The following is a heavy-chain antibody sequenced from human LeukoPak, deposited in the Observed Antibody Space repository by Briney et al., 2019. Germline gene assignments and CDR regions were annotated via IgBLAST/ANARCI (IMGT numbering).Heavy chain of an antibody. D-gene: IGHD3-22*01. CDR1: GFTFSSYW. J-gene: IGHJ4*02. V-gene: IGHV3-7*03. CDR3: ARAGYYYDSSGYPPDY. Sequence: PGGSLRLSCAASGFTFSSYWMSWVRQAPGKGLEWVANIKQDGSEKYYVDSVKGRFTISRDNAKNSLYLQMNSLRAEDTAVYYCARAGYYYDSSGYPPDYWGQGTLVTVPS. CDR2: IKQDGSEK.